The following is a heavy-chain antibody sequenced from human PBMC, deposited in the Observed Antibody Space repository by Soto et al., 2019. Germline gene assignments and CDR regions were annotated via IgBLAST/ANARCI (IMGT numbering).Heavy chain of an antibody. V-gene: IGHV1-18*03. CDR1: GYTFTNFG. CDR3: ATRSAAFDY. CDR2: VTTDKGKT. Sequence: ASVKVSCKTSGYTFTNFGITWVRQAPGQGLERMGWVTTDKGKTTYAQNFQGRVTMSTVTSSSTAYMELRSLRSDDMAVYYCATRSAAFDYWGQGTLVTVSS. D-gene: IGHD6-25*01. J-gene: IGHJ4*02.